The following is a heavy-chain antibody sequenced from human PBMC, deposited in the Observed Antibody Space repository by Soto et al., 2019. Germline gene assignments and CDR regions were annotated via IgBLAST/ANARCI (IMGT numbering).Heavy chain of an antibody. CDR3: ARDLRAVGMASRFDP. Sequence: QVQLVESGGGLVKPGGSLRLSCEASGFTFGDYYMTWIRQAPGKGLEWVSFIGNRGTGIYYADSVKGRFTIFRDNAKNSLYRQMNSMSAEDTAMYYCARDLRAVGMASRFDPWGQGTLVTVSS. CDR2: IGNRGTGI. V-gene: IGHV3-11*01. D-gene: IGHD6-13*01. CDR1: GFTFGDYY. J-gene: IGHJ5*02.